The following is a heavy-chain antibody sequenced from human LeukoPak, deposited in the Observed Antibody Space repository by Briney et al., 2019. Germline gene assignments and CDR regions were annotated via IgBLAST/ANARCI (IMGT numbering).Heavy chain of an antibody. CDR1: GFTFSDYY. Sequence: PGGSLRLSCAASGFTFSDYYMSWIRQAPGKGLEWVSYISSSSYTNYADSVKGRFTISRDNAKNSLYLQMNSLRAEDTAVYYCARDAPHCTNGVCSHYGMDVWGQGTTVTVSS. J-gene: IGHJ6*02. V-gene: IGHV3-11*06. D-gene: IGHD2-8*01. CDR2: ISSSSYT. CDR3: ARDAPHCTNGVCSHYGMDV.